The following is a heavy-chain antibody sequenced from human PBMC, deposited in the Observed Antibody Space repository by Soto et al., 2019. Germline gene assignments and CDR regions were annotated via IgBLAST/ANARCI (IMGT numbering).Heavy chain of an antibody. V-gene: IGHV2-5*02. J-gene: IGHJ4*02. CDR2: IYWDDDE. CDR3: AHLTTSRLFDY. D-gene: IGHD4-17*01. CDR1: GFSLSTSGVG. Sequence: QITLKESGPTLVKPTQTLTLTCTFSGFSLSTSGVGVGWIRQPPGKALEWLALIYWDDDERYSPSLKSRLSITKDTSKNQLVLTMTNMDPVDTATYYCAHLTTSRLFDYWGQGTLATVSS.